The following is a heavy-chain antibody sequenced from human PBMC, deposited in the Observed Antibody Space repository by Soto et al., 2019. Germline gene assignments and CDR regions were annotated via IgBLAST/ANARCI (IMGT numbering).Heavy chain of an antibody. J-gene: IGHJ4*02. CDR2: ISGSGGST. D-gene: IGHD6-13*01. V-gene: IGHV3-23*01. Sequence: EVQLLESGGGLVQPGGSLRLSCAASGFTFSSYAMSWGRQAPGKGLERVSAISGSGGSTYYADSVKGRFTISRDNSKNTLYLQMNSLRAEDTAVYYCAKENGYSSSWFEFDYWGQGTLVTVSS. CDR1: GFTFSSYA. CDR3: AKENGYSSSWFEFDY.